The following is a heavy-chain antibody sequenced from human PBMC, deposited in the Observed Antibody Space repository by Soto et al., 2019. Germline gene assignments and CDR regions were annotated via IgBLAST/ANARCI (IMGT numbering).Heavy chain of an antibody. D-gene: IGHD6-19*01. CDR3: AKGVSSSAWSASDN. CDR2: ISDSDNAT. Sequence: EVQLLESGGGLVQPGGSLRLSCAASGFTFSSYAMIWVRQAPGKGLEWVSVISDSDNATYYADSVKGRFTISRDNSKNTLYLQFNSLRAEDTAVYYCAKGVSSSAWSASDNWGQGTLVTVSS. CDR1: GFTFSSYA. V-gene: IGHV3-23*01. J-gene: IGHJ4*02.